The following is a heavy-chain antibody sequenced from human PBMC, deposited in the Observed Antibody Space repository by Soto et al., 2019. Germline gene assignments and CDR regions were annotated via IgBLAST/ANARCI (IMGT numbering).Heavy chain of an antibody. Sequence: SETLSLTCTVSGGSISSGDYYWSWIRQPPGKGLDLIGYIYYSGITYYNPSLKSRVTISVDTSKNQFSLKLSSVTAADTAVDYCARSVTVTTGWFNPWGQGSLVTVYS. V-gene: IGHV4-30-4*01. CDR1: GGSISSGDYY. CDR2: IYYSGIT. D-gene: IGHD4-17*01. J-gene: IGHJ5*02. CDR3: ARSVTVTTGWFNP.